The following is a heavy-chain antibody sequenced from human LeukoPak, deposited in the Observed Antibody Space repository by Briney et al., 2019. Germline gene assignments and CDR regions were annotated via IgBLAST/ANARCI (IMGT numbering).Heavy chain of an antibody. Sequence: SETLSLTCTVSGGSISSYSWSWIRQPPGKGLEWIGYIYYSGSNNYNPSLKSRVTISVDTSKNQVSLKLNSVTAADTAVYYCARGAWYSSSWYEYFQHWGQGTLVTVSS. CDR1: GGSISSYS. CDR2: IYYSGSN. V-gene: IGHV4-59*01. D-gene: IGHD6-13*01. J-gene: IGHJ1*01. CDR3: ARGAWYSSSWYEYFQH.